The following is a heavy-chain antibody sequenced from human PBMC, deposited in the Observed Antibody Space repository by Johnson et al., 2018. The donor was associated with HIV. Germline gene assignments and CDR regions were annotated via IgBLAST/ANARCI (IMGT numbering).Heavy chain of an antibody. CDR2: ISYDGSNK. D-gene: IGHD1-14*01. CDR1: GFTFSSYG. J-gene: IGHJ3*02. CDR3: AKDSPNLDAFDI. V-gene: IGHV3-30*18. Sequence: QVQLVESGGGVVQPGRSLRLSCAASGFTFSSYGMHWVRQAPGKGLEWVAVISYDGSNKYYADSVKGRFTISRDNSKNTLYLQMNSLRAEDTAVYYCAKDSPNLDAFDIWGQGTMVTVSS.